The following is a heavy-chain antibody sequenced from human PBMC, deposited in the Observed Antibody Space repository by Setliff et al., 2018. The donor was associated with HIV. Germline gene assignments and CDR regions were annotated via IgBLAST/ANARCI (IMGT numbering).Heavy chain of an antibody. CDR2: IYYIGTT. V-gene: IGHV4-39*01. CDR1: GDSISNSNYY. Sequence: SETLSLTCTLSGDSISNSNYYWGWIRKPPGKGLEWIGSIYYIGTTFYNPSLKSRVTISVDTSTNQFSLRLTSVTAADTAIYYCAKHGGYTNGWRQTYNWFDPWGQGTLVTVSS. J-gene: IGHJ5*02. CDR3: AKHGGYTNGWRQTYNWFDP. D-gene: IGHD6-19*01.